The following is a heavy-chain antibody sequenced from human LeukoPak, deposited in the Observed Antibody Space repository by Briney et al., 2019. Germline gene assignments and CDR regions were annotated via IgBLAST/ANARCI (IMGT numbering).Heavy chain of an antibody. CDR2: IYYSGST. D-gene: IGHD3-22*01. CDR3: ARFSSGYSRDAFDI. V-gene: IGHV4-30-4*01. Sequence: PSETLSLTCTVSGGSISSYYWSWIRQPPGKGLEWIGYIYYSGSTYYNPSLKSRVTISVDTSKNQFSLKLSSVTAADTAVYYCARFSSGYSRDAFDIWGQGTMVTVSS. CDR1: GGSISSYY. J-gene: IGHJ3*02.